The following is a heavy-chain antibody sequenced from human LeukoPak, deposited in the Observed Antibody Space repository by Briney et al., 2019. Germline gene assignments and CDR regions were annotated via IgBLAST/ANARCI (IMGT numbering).Heavy chain of an antibody. V-gene: IGHV3-30-3*01. D-gene: IGHD2-2*01. CDR1: GFTFSSYA. CDR3: ASPGVPAADYYGMDV. Sequence: GRSLRLSCAASGFTFSSYAMHWVRQAPGKGLGWVAVISYDGSNKYYADSVKGRFTISRDNPKNTLYLQMNSLRAEDTAVYYCASPGVPAADYYGMDVWGQGTTVTVSS. J-gene: IGHJ6*02. CDR2: ISYDGSNK.